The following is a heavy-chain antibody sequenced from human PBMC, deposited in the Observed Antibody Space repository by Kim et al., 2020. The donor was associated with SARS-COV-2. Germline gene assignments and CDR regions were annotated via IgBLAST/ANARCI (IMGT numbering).Heavy chain of an antibody. CDR1: GINFRRAW. CDR2: ITSRSDGGTT. V-gene: IGHV3-15*01. J-gene: IGHJ4*02. CDR3: CTGPLDY. Sequence: GGSLRLSCAASGINFRRAWMSWVRRAPGKGLEWVGRITSRSDGGTTDYVEPVKGRFAISRDDSKNTLILEMNSLQSEDTALYYCCTGPLDYWCQGTQVTV.